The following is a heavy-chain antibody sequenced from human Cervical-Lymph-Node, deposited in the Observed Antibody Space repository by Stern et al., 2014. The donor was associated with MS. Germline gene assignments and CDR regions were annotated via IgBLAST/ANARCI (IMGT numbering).Heavy chain of an antibody. J-gene: IGHJ3*02. CDR1: GYRFSSYW. D-gene: IGHD6-19*01. CDR2: IYPGDSDT. CDR3: ARRGIAVGDAFDI. V-gene: IGHV5-51*03. Sequence: EVQLVESGAEVKKPGESLKISCKGSGYRFSSYWIGWVRQMPGKGLEWMGIIYPGDSDTRYSPSFQGQVTSSADKSISTAYLQWSRLKASDTAMYYCARRGIAVGDAFDIWGQGTMVTVSS.